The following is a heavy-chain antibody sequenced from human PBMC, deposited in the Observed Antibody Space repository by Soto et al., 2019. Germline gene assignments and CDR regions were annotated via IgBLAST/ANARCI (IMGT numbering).Heavy chain of an antibody. CDR1: EGTFSTYA. Sequence: ASVRFSGKPSEGTFSTYAFSWVRQPPEQGLDWMGDIIPFFDTADYAQKFQGRVTITADESTSTAYMELSSLRSEDTAVYYCARRGRYGSGSYYWYNYFDPWGQGTPVTVSS. CDR3: ARRGRYGSGSYYWYNYFDP. D-gene: IGHD3-10*01. J-gene: IGHJ5*02. V-gene: IGHV1-69*13. CDR2: IIPFFDTA.